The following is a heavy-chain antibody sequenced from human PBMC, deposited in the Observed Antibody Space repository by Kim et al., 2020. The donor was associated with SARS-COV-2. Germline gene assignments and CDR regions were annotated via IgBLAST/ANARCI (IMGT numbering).Heavy chain of an antibody. J-gene: IGHJ3*02. D-gene: IGHD1-1*01. V-gene: IGHV3-73*01. CDR2: LRSKANSYAK. CDR1: GFTFSGSP. CDR3: TRIPATTLAFWDAFDI. Sequence: GGSLRLSCAASGFTFSGSPLHWVRQASGKGLEWVGRLRSKANSYAKGYAASVKGRFTISRDDSKNTAYLEMSGLKTEDTALYYCTRIPATTLAFWDAFDIWGQGTRVTVSS.